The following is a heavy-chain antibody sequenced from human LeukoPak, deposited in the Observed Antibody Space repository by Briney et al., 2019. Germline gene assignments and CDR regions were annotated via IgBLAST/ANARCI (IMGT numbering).Heavy chain of an antibody. J-gene: IGHJ6*02. CDR1: GGTFSSYA. Sequence: LRASVKVSCKASGGTFSSYAISWVRQAPGQGLEWMGRIIPILGIANYAQKFQGRVTIIADKSTSTAYMELSSLRSEDTAVYYCARDEDIVVVPATAYYYYGMDVWGQGTTVTVSS. CDR3: ARDEDIVVVPATAYYYYGMDV. D-gene: IGHD2-2*01. V-gene: IGHV1-69*04. CDR2: IIPILGIA.